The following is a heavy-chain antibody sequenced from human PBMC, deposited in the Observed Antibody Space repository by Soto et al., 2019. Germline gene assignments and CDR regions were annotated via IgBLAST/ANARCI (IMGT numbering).Heavy chain of an antibody. V-gene: IGHV1-46*03. CDR1: GYTFTSYY. J-gene: IGHJ4*02. CDR2: INPSGGST. D-gene: IGHD2-15*01. CDR3: ARGGGDIVVVVAAALLPTGY. Sequence: ASVKVSCKASGYTFTSYYMHWVQQAPGQGLEWMGIINPSGGSTSYAQKFQGRVTMTRDTSTSTVYMELSSLRSEDTAVYYCARGGGDIVVVVAAALLPTGYWGQGTLVTVSS.